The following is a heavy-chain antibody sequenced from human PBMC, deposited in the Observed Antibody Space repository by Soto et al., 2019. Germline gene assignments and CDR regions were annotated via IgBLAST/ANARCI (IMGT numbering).Heavy chain of an antibody. D-gene: IGHD3-16*01. CDR3: TRTLTFGGVIYFDY. J-gene: IGHJ4*02. V-gene: IGHV1-2*02. CDR1: GYTFTGYY. Sequence: ASVKVSCKASGYTFTGYYIHWVRQAPGRGLEWMGWINPNSGGRSYAQKFQGRVTMTRDTSVSTAYMELSSLRYDDTAVYYCTRTLTFGGVIYFDYWSQGTLVTVSS. CDR2: INPNSGGR.